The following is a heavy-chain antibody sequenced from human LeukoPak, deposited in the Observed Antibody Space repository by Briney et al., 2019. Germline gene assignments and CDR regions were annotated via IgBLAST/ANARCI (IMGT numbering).Heavy chain of an antibody. D-gene: IGHD3-16*02. J-gene: IGHJ3*02. CDR1: GYTFTSYY. CDR2: INPSGGST. Sequence: PVAPVKVSCKASGYTFTSYYMHWVRQAPGQGLEWMGIINPSGGSTSYAQKFQGRVTMTRDTSTSTVYMELSSLRSEDTAVYYCAREYYDYVWGSYPPHFDAFDIWGQGTMVTVSS. V-gene: IGHV1-46*01. CDR3: AREYYDYVWGSYPPHFDAFDI.